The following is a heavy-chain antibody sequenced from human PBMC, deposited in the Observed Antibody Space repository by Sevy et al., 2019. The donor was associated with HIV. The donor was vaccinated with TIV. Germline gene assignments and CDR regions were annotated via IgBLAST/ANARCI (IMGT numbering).Heavy chain of an antibody. Sequence: SETLSLTCAVYGGSFSGYYWSWIRQPPGKGLEWIGEINHSGSTNYNPSLKSRLTISVDTSTNQFSLKLTSVTAADTAVYYCARHCSSTTCSHAFDIWGQGTMVTVSS. V-gene: IGHV4-34*01. CDR3: ARHCSSTTCSHAFDI. CDR2: INHSGST. D-gene: IGHD2-2*01. J-gene: IGHJ3*02. CDR1: GGSFSGYY.